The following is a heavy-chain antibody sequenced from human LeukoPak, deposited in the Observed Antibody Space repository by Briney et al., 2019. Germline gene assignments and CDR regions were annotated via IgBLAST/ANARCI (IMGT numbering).Heavy chain of an antibody. CDR1: GYTFTSYG. Sequence: GASVKVSCKASGYTFTSYGISWVRQAPGQGLDWMGWISAYNGNTNYSQKLQGRVTITTDTATSTAYMELRSLRSDDTAVYYCARDRAYSSSWSSSSAFDLWGRGTLVTVSS. CDR2: ISAYNGNT. J-gene: IGHJ2*01. D-gene: IGHD6-13*01. V-gene: IGHV1-18*01. CDR3: ARDRAYSSSWSSSSAFDL.